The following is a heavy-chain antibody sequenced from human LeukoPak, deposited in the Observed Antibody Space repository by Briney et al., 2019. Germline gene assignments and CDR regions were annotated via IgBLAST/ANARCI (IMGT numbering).Heavy chain of an antibody. CDR3: ARVVVVPAAIQVAGWFDP. V-gene: IGHV4-34*01. CDR1: GGSFSGYY. Sequence: SETLSLTCAVYGGSFSGYYWSWIRQPPGKGLEWIGEISHSGSTNYNPSLKSRVTISVDTSKNQFSLKLSSVTAADTAVYYCARVVVVPAAIQVAGWFDPWGQGTLVTVSS. J-gene: IGHJ5*02. CDR2: ISHSGST. D-gene: IGHD2-2*01.